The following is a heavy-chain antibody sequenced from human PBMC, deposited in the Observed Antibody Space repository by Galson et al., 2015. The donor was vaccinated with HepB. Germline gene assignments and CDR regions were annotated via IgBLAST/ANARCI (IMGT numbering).Heavy chain of an antibody. D-gene: IGHD6-6*01. J-gene: IGHJ6*04. V-gene: IGHV1-18*01. Sequence: SVKVSCKASGYTFTSYGISWVRQAPGQGLEWMGWISAYNGNTNYAQKLQGRVTMTTDTSTSTAYMELRSLRSDDTAVYYCARSWAGSSARRKEMDVWGKGTTVTVSS. CDR2: ISAYNGNT. CDR3: ARSWAGSSARRKEMDV. CDR1: GYTFTSYG.